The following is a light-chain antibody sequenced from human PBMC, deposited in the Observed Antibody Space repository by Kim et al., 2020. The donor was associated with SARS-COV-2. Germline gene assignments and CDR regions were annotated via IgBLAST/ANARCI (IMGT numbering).Light chain of an antibody. CDR1: SRAVGYYNR. V-gene: IGLV2-18*02. CDR2: EVS. CDR3: SSATPTNTYV. J-gene: IGLJ1*01. Sequence: GQSVTISCTVSSRAVGYYNRVSWYKHFPGTAPKLIISEVSNRPSGVPDRFSGSRSGNTASLTISGLLPEDEADYYCSSATPTNTYVFGTGTKVTVL.